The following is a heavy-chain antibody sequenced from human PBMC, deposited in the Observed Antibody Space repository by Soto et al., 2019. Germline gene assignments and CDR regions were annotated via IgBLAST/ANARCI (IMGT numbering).Heavy chain of an antibody. V-gene: IGHV5-51*01. CDR1: GYSFTSYW. J-gene: IGHJ5*02. CDR2: IYPGDSDT. D-gene: IGHD6-6*01. Sequence: PGESLKISCKGSGYSFTSYWIGWVRQMPGKGLEWMGIIYPGDSDTRYSPSFQGQVTISADKSISTAYLQWSSLKASDTAMYYCARTRIAARHVESPLVPCFDPWGQGTLVTVSS. CDR3: ARTRIAARHVESPLVPCFDP.